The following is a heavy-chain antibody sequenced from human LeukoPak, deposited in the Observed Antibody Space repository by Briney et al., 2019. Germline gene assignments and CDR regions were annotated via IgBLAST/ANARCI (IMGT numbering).Heavy chain of an antibody. CDR2: ISAYNGNT. J-gene: IGHJ4*02. D-gene: IGHD3-9*01. Sequence: GASVKVSCKASGYTFTSYDINWVRQAPGQGLEWMGWISAYNGNTNYAQKLQGRVTMTTDTSTSTAYMELRSLRSDDTAVYYCARDRGEPSWSVLRYFDWLPFDYWGQGTLVTVSS. CDR3: ARDRGEPSWSVLRYFDWLPFDY. V-gene: IGHV1-18*01. CDR1: GYTFTSYD.